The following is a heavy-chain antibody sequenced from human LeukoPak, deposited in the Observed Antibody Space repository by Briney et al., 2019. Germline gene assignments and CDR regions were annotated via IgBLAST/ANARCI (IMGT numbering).Heavy chain of an antibody. D-gene: IGHD6-13*01. CDR2: VYYTATT. CDR1: GDSITNINYY. J-gene: IGHJ5*02. V-gene: IGHV4-39*07. CDR3: ARDPVAGTGTDT. Sequence: SETLYLTCSVSGDSITNINYYWGWIRQPPGKGLEWIATVYYTATTYSNPSLKSRVTISVDSSKNEVSLKVTSVTAADTAVYYCARDPVAGTGTDTWGQGTLVTVSS.